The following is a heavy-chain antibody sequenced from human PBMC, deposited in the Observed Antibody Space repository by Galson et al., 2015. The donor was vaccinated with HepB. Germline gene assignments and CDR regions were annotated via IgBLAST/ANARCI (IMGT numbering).Heavy chain of an antibody. CDR3: TRGSVAGYYYGMDV. CDR2: IRNKANNYAA. D-gene: IGHD6-19*01. V-gene: IGHV3-73*01. J-gene: IGHJ6*02. CDR1: GFTFSGSA. Sequence: SLRLSCAASGFTFSGSAIHWVRQASGKGLEWIGRIRNKANNYAAAYTASLKGRFTISRDDSKNTAYLQMNGLKTEDTAVYYCTRGSVAGYYYGMDVWGQGTTVTVSS.